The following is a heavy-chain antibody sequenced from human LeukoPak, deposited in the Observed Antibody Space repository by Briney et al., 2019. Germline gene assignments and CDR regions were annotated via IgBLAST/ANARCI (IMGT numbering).Heavy chain of an antibody. Sequence: GGSLRLSCAASVFTFSTYWMSWVRQAPGKGLEWVANIKQDGSEKYYVASVKGRFTISRDNAKNSLYLQMNSLRAEDTAVYYCARGDGYSGYDYWGQGTLVTVSS. CDR1: VFTFSTYW. V-gene: IGHV3-7*01. D-gene: IGHD5-12*01. CDR2: IKQDGSEK. CDR3: ARGDGYSGYDY. J-gene: IGHJ4*02.